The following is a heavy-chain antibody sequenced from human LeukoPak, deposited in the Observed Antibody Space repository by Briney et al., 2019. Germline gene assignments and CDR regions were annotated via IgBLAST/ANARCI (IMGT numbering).Heavy chain of an antibody. V-gene: IGHV4-39*01. D-gene: IGHD3-10*01. J-gene: IGHJ4*02. CDR2: IYYSGST. Sequence: PSETLSLTCTVSGGSISSYYWGWIRQPPGKGLEWIGSIYYSGSTYYNPSLKSRVTISVDTSKNQFSLKLSSETAADTAVYYCARHLGVLWYVITWGQGTLVTVSS. CDR1: GGSISSYY. CDR3: ARHLGVLWYVIT.